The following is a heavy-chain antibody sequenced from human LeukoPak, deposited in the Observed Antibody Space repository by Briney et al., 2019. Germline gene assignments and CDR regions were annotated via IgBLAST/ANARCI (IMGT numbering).Heavy chain of an antibody. CDR2: ISGSGGHA. CDR3: GKKKYSSGWDGFDV. V-gene: IGHV3-23*01. Sequence: GGSLRLSCAASGFTFSNYAVSWVRQAPGKGLEYVSSISGSGGHASYADSVKGRFTISRDNSKNTLYLQMNSLGAEDTAVYYCGKKKYSSGWDGFDVWGQGTLVTVSS. D-gene: IGHD6-19*01. J-gene: IGHJ3*01. CDR1: GFTFSNYA.